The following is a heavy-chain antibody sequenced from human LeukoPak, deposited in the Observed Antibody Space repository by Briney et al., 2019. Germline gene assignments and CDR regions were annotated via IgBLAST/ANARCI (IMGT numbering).Heavy chain of an antibody. CDR1: GFTFSSYW. J-gene: IGHJ6*02. CDR2: IKQDGSEK. V-gene: IGHV3-7*02. Sequence: PGGSLRLSCAASGFTFSSYWMHWVRQAPGKELEWVANIKQDGSEKYYVDSVKGRFTISRDNAKNSLYLQMNSLRAEDTAVYYCASGVEGMDVWGQGTTVTVSS. D-gene: IGHD3-10*01. CDR3: ASGVEGMDV.